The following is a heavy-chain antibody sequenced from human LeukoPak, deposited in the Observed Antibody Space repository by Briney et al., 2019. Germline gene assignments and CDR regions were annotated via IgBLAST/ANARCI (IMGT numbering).Heavy chain of an antibody. D-gene: IGHD2-2*01. CDR2: IYHSGST. CDR3: ARGSFDCSSSSCSFWFDP. V-gene: IGHV4-39*07. J-gene: IGHJ5*02. Sequence: SETLSLTCTVSGGSISSSSYYWGWIRQPPGKGLEWIGNIYHSGSTYYNPSLKSRVTISVDTSKNHFSLKLSSVTAADTAVYYCARGSFDCSSSSCSFWFDPWGQGTLVTVSS. CDR1: GGSISSSSYY.